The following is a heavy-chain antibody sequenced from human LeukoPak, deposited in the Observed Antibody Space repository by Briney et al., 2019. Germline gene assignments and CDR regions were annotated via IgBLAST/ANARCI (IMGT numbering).Heavy chain of an antibody. Sequence: GASVKVSCKASGHTFTGYYMHWVRQAPGQGLEWMGWINPNSGGTNYAQKFQGRVTMTRDTSISTAYMELSRLRSDDTAVYYCARVGFPGEYYFDYWGQGTLATVSS. J-gene: IGHJ4*02. D-gene: IGHD7-27*01. CDR3: ARVGFPGEYYFDY. V-gene: IGHV1-2*02. CDR1: GHTFTGYY. CDR2: INPNSGGT.